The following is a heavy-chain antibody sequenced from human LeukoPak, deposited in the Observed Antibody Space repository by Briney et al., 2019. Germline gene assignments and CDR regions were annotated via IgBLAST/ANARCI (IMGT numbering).Heavy chain of an antibody. CDR1: GFTVSSNY. CDR2: IYSGGST. J-gene: IGHJ4*02. CDR3: ARGFGGGDSIPFDY. Sequence: RGSLRFSCAASGFTVSSNYMSWVRQAPGKGLEWVSVIYSGGSTYYADSVKGRFTISRDNSKNTLYLQMNSLRAEDTAVYYCARGFGGGDSIPFDYWGQGTLVTVSS. D-gene: IGHD2-21*02. V-gene: IGHV3-66*01.